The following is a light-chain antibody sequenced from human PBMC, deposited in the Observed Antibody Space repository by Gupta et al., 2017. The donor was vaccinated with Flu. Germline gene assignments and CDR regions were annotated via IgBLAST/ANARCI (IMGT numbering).Light chain of an antibody. Sequence: VTISGMVSSNECVGYNYVSWYHQHPGKAPKLMIYDVSKRPSGVPDRFSGSKSGNTASMTISGLQAEDEAEYYCCSAAGSNTLVVFGGGTKLTVL. CDR3: CSAAGSNTLVV. CDR2: DVS. CDR1: SNECVGYNY. J-gene: IGLJ3*02. V-gene: IGLV2-11*02.